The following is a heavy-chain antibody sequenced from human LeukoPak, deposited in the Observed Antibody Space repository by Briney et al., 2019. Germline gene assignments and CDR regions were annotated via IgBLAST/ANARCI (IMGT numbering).Heavy chain of an antibody. J-gene: IGHJ4*02. CDR1: GFTFSSYA. CDR3: GKRYDSSGRAFDY. Sequence: PGGSLRLSCAASGFTFSSYAMSWVRQAPGKGLEWVSVISGSGGSTYYADSVKGRFTISRDNSKNTLYLQMNSLRAEDTAVYYCGKRYDSSGRAFDYWGLGTLVTVSS. CDR2: ISGSGGST. V-gene: IGHV3-23*01. D-gene: IGHD3-22*01.